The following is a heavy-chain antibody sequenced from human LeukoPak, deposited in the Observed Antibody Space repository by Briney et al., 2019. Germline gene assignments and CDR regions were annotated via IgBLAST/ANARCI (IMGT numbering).Heavy chain of an antibody. CDR1: GGSISSGDYY. CDR2: IYYSGST. J-gene: IGHJ3*02. Sequence: SETLSLTCTVSGGSISSGDYYWSWIRQPPGKGLEWIGYIYYSGSTYYNPSLKGRVTISVDTSKNQFSLKLSSVTAADTAVYYCARVNTGWVNAFDIWGQGTMVTVSS. D-gene: IGHD4-17*01. CDR3: ARVNTGWVNAFDI. V-gene: IGHV4-30-4*08.